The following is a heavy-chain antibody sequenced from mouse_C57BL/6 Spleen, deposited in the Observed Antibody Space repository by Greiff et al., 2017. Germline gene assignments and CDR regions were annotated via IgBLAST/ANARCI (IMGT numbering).Heavy chain of an antibody. Sequence: EVHLVESGGGLVKPGGSLKLSCAASGFTFSSYTMSWVRQTPEKRLEWVATISGGGGNTYDPDSVKGRFTISRDNAKNTLYLQMSSLRSEDTSLYYCARHDYGAMDYWGQGTSVTVSS. D-gene: IGHD2-4*01. CDR2: ISGGGGNT. V-gene: IGHV5-9*01. CDR3: ARHDYGAMDY. J-gene: IGHJ4*01. CDR1: GFTFSSYT.